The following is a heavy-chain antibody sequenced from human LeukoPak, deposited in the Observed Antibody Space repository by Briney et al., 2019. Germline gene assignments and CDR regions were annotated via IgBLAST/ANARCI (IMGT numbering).Heavy chain of an antibody. D-gene: IGHD3-16*01. CDR1: GFTFSSFW. V-gene: IGHV3-7*01. CDR2: IKHDGSEK. CDR3: TRGHYDSY. Sequence: PGGSLRLSCAASGFTFSSFWMSWVRQAPGKGLEWVANIKHDGSEKYYVASVKGRFTISRGNAKNSLYLQMNSLRVEDTAVYYCTRGHYDSYWGQGTLVTVSS. J-gene: IGHJ4*02.